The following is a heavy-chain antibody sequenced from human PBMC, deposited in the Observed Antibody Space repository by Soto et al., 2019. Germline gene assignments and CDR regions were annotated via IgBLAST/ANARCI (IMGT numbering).Heavy chain of an antibody. CDR2: IYYSGST. CDR1: GGSISSSSYY. Sequence: SETLSLTCTVSGGSISSSSYYWGWIRQPPGKGLEWIGSIYYSGSTYYNPSLKSRVTISVDTSKNQFSLKLSSVTAADTAVYYCARQVEWELHPYYYYYGMDVWGQGTTVTVSS. V-gene: IGHV4-39*01. CDR3: ARQVEWELHPYYYYYGMDV. D-gene: IGHD1-26*01. J-gene: IGHJ6*02.